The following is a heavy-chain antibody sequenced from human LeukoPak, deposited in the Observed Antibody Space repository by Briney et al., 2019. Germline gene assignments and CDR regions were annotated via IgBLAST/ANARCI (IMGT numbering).Heavy chain of an antibody. Sequence: GGSLRLSCAASGFTFSSYAMSWVRQAPGKGLEWVSGISGSGDNTYYADSVKGRFTISRDNSKNTLYLQMNSLRAEDTTVYYCQSQQWLVSYYYGMDVWGQGTTVTVSS. V-gene: IGHV3-23*01. D-gene: IGHD6-19*01. CDR2: ISGSGDNT. J-gene: IGHJ6*02. CDR1: GFTFSSYA. CDR3: QSQQWLVSYYYGMDV.